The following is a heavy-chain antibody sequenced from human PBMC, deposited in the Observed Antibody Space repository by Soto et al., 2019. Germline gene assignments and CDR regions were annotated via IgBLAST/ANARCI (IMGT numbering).Heavy chain of an antibody. Sequence: QVQLVESGGGVVQPGRSLRLSCAASGFTFSSYAMHWVPQAPGKGLEWVAVISYDGSNKYYADSVKGRFTISRDNSKNTLYLQMNSLRAEDTAVYYCARDSQIAAAGKLWYFDLWGRGTLVTVSS. D-gene: IGHD6-13*01. V-gene: IGHV3-30-3*01. CDR1: GFTFSSYA. CDR2: ISYDGSNK. J-gene: IGHJ2*01. CDR3: ARDSQIAAAGKLWYFDL.